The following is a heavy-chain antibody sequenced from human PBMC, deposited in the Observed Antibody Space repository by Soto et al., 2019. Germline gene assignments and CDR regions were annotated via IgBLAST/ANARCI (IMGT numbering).Heavy chain of an antibody. CDR3: ARGGGCSGCSCYSRWFDP. V-gene: IGHV1-69*02. CDR1: GGTFSSYT. Sequence: QVQLVQSGAEVKKPGSSVKVSCKASGGTFSSYTISWVRQAPGQGLEWMGRIIPILGIANYAQKFQGRVTITADKSASTACMGLSSLRSEYTAVYYCARGGGCSGCSCYSRWFDPWGQGTLVTVSS. CDR2: IIPILGIA. J-gene: IGHJ5*02. D-gene: IGHD2-15*01.